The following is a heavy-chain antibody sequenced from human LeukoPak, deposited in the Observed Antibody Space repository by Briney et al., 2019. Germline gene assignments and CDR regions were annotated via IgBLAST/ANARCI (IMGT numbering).Heavy chain of an antibody. J-gene: IGHJ3*02. Sequence: GGSLRLSCAASGFTFSSYAMSWVRQAPGKGLEWVSAITGVGGSTYYADSVKGRFTISRDNSKNTLYLQMNSLRAEDTAVYYCAKDLSRITIFGVVIADAFDIWGQGTMVTVSS. CDR3: AKDLSRITIFGVVIADAFDI. V-gene: IGHV3-23*01. CDR2: ITGVGGST. D-gene: IGHD3-3*01. CDR1: GFTFSSYA.